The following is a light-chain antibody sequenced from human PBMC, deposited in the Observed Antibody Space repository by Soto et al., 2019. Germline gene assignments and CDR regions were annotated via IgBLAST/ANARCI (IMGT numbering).Light chain of an antibody. J-gene: IGLJ2*01. V-gene: IGLV5-37*01. CDR1: SDINVGSYN. CDR2: YYSDSDK. CDR3: SSYEVNNDLKL. Sequence: QLVLTQPPSSSASPGESARLTCTLPSDINVGSYNIYWYQQKPGSPPRYLLYYYSDSDKGQGSGVPSRFSGSKDASANTGILLISGLQSEDEADYHCSSYEVNNDLKLFGGGTKLTVL.